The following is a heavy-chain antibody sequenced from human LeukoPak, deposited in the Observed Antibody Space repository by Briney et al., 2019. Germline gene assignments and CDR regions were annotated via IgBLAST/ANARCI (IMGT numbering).Heavy chain of an antibody. D-gene: IGHD3-16*01. CDR1: GFIFSSYA. Sequence: GGSLRLSCAASGFIFSSYAMSWVRQAPGKGLEWVSAISGSGGSTYYADSVKGRFTISRDNSKNTLYLQMNSLRAEDTAVYYCAKGGAVQYYFDYWGQGTLVTVSS. CDR3: AKGGAVQYYFDY. CDR2: ISGSGGST. V-gene: IGHV3-23*01. J-gene: IGHJ4*02.